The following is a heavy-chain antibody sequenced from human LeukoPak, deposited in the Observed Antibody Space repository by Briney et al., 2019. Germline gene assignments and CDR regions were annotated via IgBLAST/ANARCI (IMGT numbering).Heavy chain of an antibody. CDR3: GRHRVEMATIRSRWFDT. V-gene: IGHV4-39*01. CDR2: VYYSGST. J-gene: IGHJ5*02. CDR1: GGSISSSSYY. D-gene: IGHD5-24*01. Sequence: PSETLSLTCTVSGGSISSSSYYWGWIRQPPGKGLEWIGSVYYSGSTYYNPSLKSRVTISVDTSKNQFSLKLSSVTAADTAVHYCGRHRVEMATIRSRWFDTWGQGTLVTVSS.